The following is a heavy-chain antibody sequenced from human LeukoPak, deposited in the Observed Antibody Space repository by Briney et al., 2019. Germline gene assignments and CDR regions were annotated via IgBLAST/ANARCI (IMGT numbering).Heavy chain of an antibody. CDR1: GFTFSSYG. D-gene: IGHD3-22*01. CDR2: ISYDGSNK. Sequence: PGRSLRLSCAASGFTFSSYGMRWVRQAPGKGLEWVAVISYDGSNKYYADSVKGRFTISRDNSKNTLYLQMNSLRAEDTAVYYCAKDLLEYYYDSSDQWGQGTLVTVSS. V-gene: IGHV3-30*18. J-gene: IGHJ4*02. CDR3: AKDLLEYYYDSSDQ.